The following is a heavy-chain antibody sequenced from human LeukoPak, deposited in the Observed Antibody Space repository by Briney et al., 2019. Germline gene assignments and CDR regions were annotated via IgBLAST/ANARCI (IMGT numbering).Heavy chain of an antibody. Sequence: GPVKVSCKASGYTFTGYYMHWVRQAPGQGLEWMGWINPNSGGTNYAQKFQGSVTMTRDTSISTAYMELSRLRSDDTAVYYCARSVVPASYFDYWGQGTLVTVSS. V-gene: IGHV1-2*02. CDR2: INPNSGGT. CDR3: ARSVVPASYFDY. D-gene: IGHD2-2*01. J-gene: IGHJ4*02. CDR1: GYTFTGYY.